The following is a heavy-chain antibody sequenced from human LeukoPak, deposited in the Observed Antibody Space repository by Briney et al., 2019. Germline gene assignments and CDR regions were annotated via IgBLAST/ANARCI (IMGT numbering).Heavy chain of an antibody. D-gene: IGHD6-13*01. CDR2: INPTGGTT. CDR1: GYTFTSYH. CDR3: AREHSSSWYGY. V-gene: IGHV1-46*01. Sequence: GASVKVSCKASGYTFTSYHMHWVRQAPGQGLEWMGIINPTGGTTGYAQKFQGRVTMTRDTSISTAYMELSRLRSDDTAVYYCAREHSSSWYGYWGQGTLVTVSS. J-gene: IGHJ4*02.